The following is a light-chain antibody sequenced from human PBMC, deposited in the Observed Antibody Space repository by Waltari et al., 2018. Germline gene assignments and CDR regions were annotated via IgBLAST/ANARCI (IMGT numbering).Light chain of an antibody. CDR1: QSVSSN. CDR2: GAS. Sequence: EIVMTQSPATLSVSPEERATLSCRASQSVSSNFAWYQQKPGQAPRLLIYGASTRATGIPARFSGSGSGTEFTLTISSLQSEYFAVYYCQQYNNWPFTFGQGTKLEIK. V-gene: IGKV3-15*01. CDR3: QQYNNWPFT. J-gene: IGKJ2*01.